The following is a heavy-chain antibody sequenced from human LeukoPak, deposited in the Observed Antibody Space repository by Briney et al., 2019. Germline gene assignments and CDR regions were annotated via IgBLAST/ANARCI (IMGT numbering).Heavy chain of an antibody. D-gene: IGHD1-26*01. CDR1: GFTFSSYE. J-gene: IGHJ3*02. CDR3: AKGTRGSPAADAFDI. CDR2: ISSSGSTI. Sequence: PGGSLRLSCAASGFTFSSYEMNWVRQAPGKGLEWVSYISSSGSTIYYADSVKGRFTISRDNAKNSLYLQMNSLRAEDTALYYCAKGTRGSPAADAFDIWGQGTMVTVSS. V-gene: IGHV3-48*03.